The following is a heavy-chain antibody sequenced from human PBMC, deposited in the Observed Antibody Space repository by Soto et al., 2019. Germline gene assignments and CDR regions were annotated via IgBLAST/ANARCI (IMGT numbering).Heavy chain of an antibody. V-gene: IGHV1-2*02. J-gene: IGHJ4*02. D-gene: IGHD3-3*01. Sequence: ASVEVSCHASGYTFTGYYMHWVRQAPVQVLEWMGWLNPNTGDSGYAQKFQGRITVTSDTSINTVHMELSSLRSEDTAVFYCARRAETNGWNGFGADKYYFDFWGQGTLVTVSS. CDR3: ARRAETNGWNGFGADKYYFDF. CDR1: GYTFTGYY. CDR2: LNPNTGDS.